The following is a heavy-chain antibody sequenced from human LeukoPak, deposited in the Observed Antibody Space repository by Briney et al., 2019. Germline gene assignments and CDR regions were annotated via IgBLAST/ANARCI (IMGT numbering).Heavy chain of an antibody. Sequence: SETLSLTRAVYGGSFSGYYWSWIRQPPGKGLEWIGEINHSGSTNYNPSLKSRVTISVDTSKNQFSLKLSSVTAADTAVYYCARLYGARDYWGQGTLVTVSS. J-gene: IGHJ4*02. CDR2: INHSGST. CDR1: GGSFSGYY. CDR3: ARLYGARDY. V-gene: IGHV4-34*01. D-gene: IGHD4-17*01.